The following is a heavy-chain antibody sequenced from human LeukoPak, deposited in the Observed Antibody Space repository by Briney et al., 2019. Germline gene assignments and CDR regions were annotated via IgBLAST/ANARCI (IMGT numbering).Heavy chain of an antibody. Sequence: KPSETLSLTCTVSRGSISSSSYYWGWIRQPPGKGLEWIGSIYYTGSTYYNPSLKSRVTMSVDTSKKHFSLRLNSVTAADTAVYYCATYDQKLAFDNWGQGTLVTVSS. CDR2: IYYTGST. CDR1: RGSISSSSYY. D-gene: IGHD6-13*01. V-gene: IGHV4-39*07. CDR3: ATYDQKLAFDN. J-gene: IGHJ4*02.